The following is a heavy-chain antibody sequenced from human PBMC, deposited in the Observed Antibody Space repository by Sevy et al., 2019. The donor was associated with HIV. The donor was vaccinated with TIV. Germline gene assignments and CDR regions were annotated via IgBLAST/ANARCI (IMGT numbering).Heavy chain of an antibody. CDR1: GYTFTDYY. V-gene: IGHV1-2*02. CDR3: ARLTTMPTSDLYGMDV. J-gene: IGHJ6*02. D-gene: IGHD1-1*01. CDR2: INPNDGVT. Sequence: ASVKVSCKASGYTFTDYYIHWVRQAPGQGLESMAWINPNDGVTNYAQRFQGGVTVTRDTSISTAYMELRRLRSDDTAIYYCARLTTMPTSDLYGMDVWGQGTTVTVSS.